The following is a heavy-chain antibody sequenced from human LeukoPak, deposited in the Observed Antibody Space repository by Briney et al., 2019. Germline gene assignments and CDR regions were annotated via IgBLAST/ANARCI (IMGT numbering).Heavy chain of an antibody. D-gene: IGHD6-25*01. CDR3: ARDRAAGYADAFDI. CDR1: GFTFSSYG. CDR2: ISYDGSNI. J-gene: IGHJ3*02. V-gene: IGHV3-30*03. Sequence: GGSLRLSCAASGFTFSSYGMHWVRQAPGKGLEWVAVISYDGSNIYYADSVKGRFTISRDNSKNTLYLQMNSLRAEDTAVYYCARDRAAGYADAFDIWGQGTMVTVSS.